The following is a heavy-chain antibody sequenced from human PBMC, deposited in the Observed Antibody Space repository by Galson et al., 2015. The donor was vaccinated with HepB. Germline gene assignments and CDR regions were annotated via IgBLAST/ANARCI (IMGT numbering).Heavy chain of an antibody. D-gene: IGHD4/OR15-4a*01. CDR1: GGSISSSSYY. J-gene: IGHJ4*02. V-gene: IGHV4-39*07. Sequence: SETLSLTCTVSGGSISSSSYYWGWIRQPPGKGLEWIGSIYYSGSTYYNPSLKSRVTISVDTSKNQFSLKLSSVTAADTAVYYCARLTESGTYFDYWGQGTLVTVSS. CDR3: ARLTESGTYFDY. CDR2: IYYSGST.